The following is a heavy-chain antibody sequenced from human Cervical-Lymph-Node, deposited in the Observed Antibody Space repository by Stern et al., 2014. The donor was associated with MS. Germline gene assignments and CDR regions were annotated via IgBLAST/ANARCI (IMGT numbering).Heavy chain of an antibody. CDR1: GFSLSTTGMC. Sequence: QITLKESGPALVTPTQTLTLTCTFSGFSLSTTGMCLSWIRQPPGKSLEWLALLDWDGDKYYSTALKTRLTISKDTSKNQVVLTMTNMAPLDTATYFCVRAREGYYFDYWGQGIPVTVSS. CDR2: LDWDGDK. D-gene: IGHD2-21*01. CDR3: VRAREGYYFDY. V-gene: IGHV2-70*01. J-gene: IGHJ4*02.